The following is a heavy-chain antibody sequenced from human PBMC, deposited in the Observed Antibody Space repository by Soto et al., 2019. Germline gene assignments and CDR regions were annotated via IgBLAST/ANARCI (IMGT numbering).Heavy chain of an antibody. V-gene: IGHV1-18*01. CDR1: GYTFTNYG. Sequence: QVPLVQSGVEVKKPGASVKVSCNTMGYTFTNYGLSWVRQAPGEGLEWLGWLSAYNGHTKYAQKVQDRVTLTTDTSASTAYWELRSLRSDDTAVYYCVRGDGGYFDHWGKGTLVLVSS. CDR2: LSAYNGHT. J-gene: IGHJ4*02. D-gene: IGHD3-16*01. CDR3: VRGDGGYFDH.